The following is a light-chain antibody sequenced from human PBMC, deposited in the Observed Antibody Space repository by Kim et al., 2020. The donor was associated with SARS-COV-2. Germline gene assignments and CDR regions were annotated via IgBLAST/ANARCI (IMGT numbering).Light chain of an antibody. J-gene: IGLJ2*01. CDR1: SSNIGTGYD. CDR2: GNN. Sequence: QSVTISCIGSSSNIGTGYDVLWYQQLPGTVPKLLIFGNNYRPSGVPDRFSGSKSGTSASLAITGLQAEDEADYYCQSYDSSLSGSVFGGGTQLTVL. CDR3: QSYDSSLSGSV. V-gene: IGLV1-40*01.